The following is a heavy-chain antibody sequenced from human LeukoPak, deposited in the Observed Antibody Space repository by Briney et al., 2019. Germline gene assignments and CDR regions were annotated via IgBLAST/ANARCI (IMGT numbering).Heavy chain of an antibody. J-gene: IGHJ1*01. CDR1: GFIFNHYA. CDR3: VRDAQRGFDYSNSLQY. D-gene: IGHD4-11*01. Sequence: GGSLRLSCEASGFIFNHYALHWVRQAPNKGLEWVSVIWSDGSNRYYADSVKGRFSILRDDSKKRVFLQMNSLRAEDTAVYYCVRDAQRGFDYSNSLQYWGQGALFTVSS. V-gene: IGHV3-33*08. CDR2: IWSDGSNR.